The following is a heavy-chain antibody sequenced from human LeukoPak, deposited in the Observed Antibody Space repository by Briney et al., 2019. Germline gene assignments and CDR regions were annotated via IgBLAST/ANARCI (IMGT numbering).Heavy chain of an antibody. V-gene: IGHV3-30*04. CDR3: AKEQRKLSHYYYYYGMDV. CDR2: ISYDGSNK. Sequence: GGSLRLSCAASGFTFSSYAMHWVRQAPGKGLEWVAVISYDGSNKYYADSVKGRFTISRDNSKNTLYLQMNSLRAEDTAVYYCAKEQRKLSHYYYYYGMDVWGQGTTVTVSS. CDR1: GFTFSSYA. J-gene: IGHJ6*02. D-gene: IGHD1-1*01.